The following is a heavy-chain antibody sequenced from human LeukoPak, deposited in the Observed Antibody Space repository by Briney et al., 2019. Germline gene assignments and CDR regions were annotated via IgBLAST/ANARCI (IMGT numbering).Heavy chain of an antibody. CDR3: AKDHTQQWLIPSYFDY. V-gene: IGHV3-7*01. Sequence: PGGSLRLSCAASGFTFSSYWMSWVRQAPGKGLEWVANIKQDGSEKYYVDSVKGRFTISRDNAKNSLYLQMNSLRPEDTAVYYCAKDHTQQWLIPSYFDYWGQGTLVTVSS. J-gene: IGHJ4*02. CDR1: GFTFSSYW. D-gene: IGHD6-19*01. CDR2: IKQDGSEK.